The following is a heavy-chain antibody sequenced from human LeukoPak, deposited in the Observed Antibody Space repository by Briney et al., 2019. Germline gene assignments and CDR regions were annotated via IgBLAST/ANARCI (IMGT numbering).Heavy chain of an antibody. Sequence: PGGSLRLSCAASGFTFSSYWMSWVRQAPGKGLEWVANIKQDGSEKYYVDSVKGRFTASRDNSKNTLYLQMNSLRVGDTAVYYCAKSIEDTTYYDYWGQGTLVTVSS. CDR1: GFTFSSYW. CDR2: IKQDGSEK. D-gene: IGHD2-15*01. J-gene: IGHJ4*02. V-gene: IGHV3-7*03. CDR3: AKSIEDTTYYDY.